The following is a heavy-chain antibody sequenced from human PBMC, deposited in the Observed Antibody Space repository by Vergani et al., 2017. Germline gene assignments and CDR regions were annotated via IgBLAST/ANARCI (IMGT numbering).Heavy chain of an antibody. V-gene: IGHV3-33*06. J-gene: IGHJ6*03. CDR1: GVRFSSYG. Sequence: QVHLVESGGGVFQPGRSLRLSCAASGVRFSSYGLNWVRQAPGKGLEWVAVICYYGSNKYYPDSVKGRFTIFRDNSQNTVNMQMNSLRVDDTALYYCGKDLGVSNRISCSYYMDVWGKGTTVTV. CDR3: GKDLGVSNRISCSYYMDV. D-gene: IGHD3-16*01. CDR2: ICYYGSNK.